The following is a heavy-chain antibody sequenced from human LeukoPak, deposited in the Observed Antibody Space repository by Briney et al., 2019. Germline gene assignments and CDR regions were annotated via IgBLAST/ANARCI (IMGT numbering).Heavy chain of an antibody. CDR3: ARDPYYYDSSGYYLPLWYFDL. J-gene: IGHJ2*01. D-gene: IGHD3-22*01. CDR1: GYTFTSYY. V-gene: IGHV1-46*01. Sequence: ASVKVSCKASGYTFTSYYMHWVRQAPGQGLEWMGLINPSSGSTSYAQKFQGRVTMTRDTSTSTVYMELSSLRSEDTAVYYCARDPYYYDSSGYYLPLWYFDLWGRGTLVTVSS. CDR2: INPSSGST.